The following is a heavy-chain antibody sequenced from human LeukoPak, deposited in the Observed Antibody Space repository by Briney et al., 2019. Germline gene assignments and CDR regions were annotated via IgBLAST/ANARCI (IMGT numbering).Heavy chain of an antibody. D-gene: IGHD3-22*01. CDR1: GFTFSSYA. CDR2: ISGSGGST. CDR3: AKDPEEYYYDSSVN. V-gene: IGHV3-23*01. Sequence: PGGSLRLSCAASGFTFSSYAMSWVRQAPGKGLKWVSAISGSGGSTYYADSVKGRFTISRDNSKNTLYLQMNSLRAEDTAVYYCAKDPEEYYYDSSVNWGQGTLVTVSS. J-gene: IGHJ4*02.